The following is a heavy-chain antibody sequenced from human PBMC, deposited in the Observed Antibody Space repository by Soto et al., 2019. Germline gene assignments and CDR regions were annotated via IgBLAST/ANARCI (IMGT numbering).Heavy chain of an antibody. V-gene: IGHV1-69*13. CDR3: ASMGAVPGRNIYYYYGMDV. CDR2: IIPIFGTA. D-gene: IGHD3-16*01. Sequence: ASVKVSCKASGGTFSSYAISWVRQAPGQGLEWMGGIIPIFGTANYAQKFQGRVTITADESTSTAYMELSSLRSEDTAVYYCASMGAVPGRNIYYYYGMDVRAQGTTVTV. CDR1: GGTFSSYA. J-gene: IGHJ6*02.